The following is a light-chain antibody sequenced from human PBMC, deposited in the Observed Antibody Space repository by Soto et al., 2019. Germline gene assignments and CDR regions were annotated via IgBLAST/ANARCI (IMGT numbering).Light chain of an antibody. CDR2: DAS. V-gene: IGKV3-11*01. CDR1: QSVSSY. CDR3: QQRSXWPPLT. Sequence: EIVLTQSPATLSLSPGERATLSCRASQSVSSYLAWYQQKPGQAPRLLIYDASNRATGIPARFSGSGSGTDFTLTISSLEPEDSAVYYCQQRSXWPPLTFGGGTKVEIK. J-gene: IGKJ4*01.